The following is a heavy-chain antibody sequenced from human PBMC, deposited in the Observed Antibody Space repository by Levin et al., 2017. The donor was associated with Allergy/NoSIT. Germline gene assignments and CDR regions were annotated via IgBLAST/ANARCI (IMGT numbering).Heavy chain of an antibody. V-gene: IGHV4-34*01. J-gene: IGHJ4*02. CDR2: INHSGST. CDR1: GGSFSGYY. D-gene: IGHD6-19*01. Sequence: PSQTLSLTCAVYGGSFSGYYWSWIRQPPGKGLEWIGEINHSGSTNYNPSLKSRVTISVDTSKNQFSLKLSSVTAADTAVYYCVMIAVAGPFDYWGQGTLVTVSS. CDR3: VMIAVAGPFDY.